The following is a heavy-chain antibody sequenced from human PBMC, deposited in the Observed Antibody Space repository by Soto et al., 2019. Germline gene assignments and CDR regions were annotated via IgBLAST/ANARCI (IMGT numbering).Heavy chain of an antibody. V-gene: IGHV4-30-4*01. J-gene: IGHJ2*01. Sequence: QVQLQESGPGLVKPSQTLSLTCTVSGGSISSGDYYWSWIRQPPGKGLEWIGYIYYSGSTYYNPSLKSRVTISVDTSKNQFSRKLSSVTAADTAVYYCASRAGYSYDKSRYWYFDLWGRGTLVTVSS. CDR2: IYYSGST. CDR3: ASRAGYSYDKSRYWYFDL. CDR1: GGSISSGDYY. D-gene: IGHD5-18*01.